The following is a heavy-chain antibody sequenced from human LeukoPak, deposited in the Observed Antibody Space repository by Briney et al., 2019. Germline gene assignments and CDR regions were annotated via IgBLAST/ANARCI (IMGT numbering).Heavy chain of an antibody. V-gene: IGHV1-46*01. D-gene: IGHD3-22*01. CDR3: ASLYDSSGYYYVGAFDI. CDR1: GYTFTSYY. Sequence: ASVKVSCKASGYTFTSYYMHWVRQAPGQGLEWMGIINPSGGSTSYAQKFQGRVTMTRDTSTSTVYMELSSLRSEDTAVYYCASLYDSSGYYYVGAFDIWGQGTMVTVSS. CDR2: INPSGGST. J-gene: IGHJ3*02.